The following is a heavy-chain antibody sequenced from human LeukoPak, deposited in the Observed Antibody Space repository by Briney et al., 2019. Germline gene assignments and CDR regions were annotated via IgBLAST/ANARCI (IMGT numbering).Heavy chain of an antibody. Sequence: PSETLSLTCAVYGGSFSGYYWSWIRQPPGKGLEWIGEINHSGSTNYNPSLKSRVTISVDTSKNQFSLKLGSVTAADTAVYYCAREAQDTPVFDYWGQGTLVTVSS. CDR1: GGSFSGYY. D-gene: IGHD2-15*01. V-gene: IGHV4-34*01. CDR2: INHSGST. J-gene: IGHJ4*02. CDR3: AREAQDTPVFDY.